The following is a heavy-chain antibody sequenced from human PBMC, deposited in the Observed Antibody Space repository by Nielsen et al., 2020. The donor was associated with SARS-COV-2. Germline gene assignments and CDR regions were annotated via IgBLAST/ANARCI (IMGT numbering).Heavy chain of an antibody. CDR2: INPSSGGT. V-gene: IGHV1-2*02. CDR3: ARAPQRSYDSSGYYAYYFDY. J-gene: IGHJ4*02. D-gene: IGHD3-22*01. Sequence: ASVKVSCKASGYTFTDYYLHWVRQAPGQGLEWMGWINPSSGGTKFVQKFQGRVTMTRDTSISTAYMELTWLRSDDTAVYYCARAPQRSYDSSGYYAYYFDYWGQGTLVTVSS. CDR1: GYTFTDYY.